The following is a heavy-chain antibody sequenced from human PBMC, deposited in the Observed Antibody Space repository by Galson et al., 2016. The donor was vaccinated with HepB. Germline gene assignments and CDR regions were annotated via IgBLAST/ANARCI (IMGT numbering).Heavy chain of an antibody. D-gene: IGHD4-17*01. CDR1: GDSIRTYSYY. CDR2: IFYSGST. V-gene: IGHV4-39*01. CDR3: ARLYGASLNWVDP. Sequence: SETLSLTCIVSGDSIRTYSYYWGWIRHPPGKGLEWIGTIFYSGSTYYNPSLKSRVTISLDTSNNHFSLTLTSVTAADTALYYCARLYGASLNWVDPWGQGTLVTVSS. J-gene: IGHJ5*02.